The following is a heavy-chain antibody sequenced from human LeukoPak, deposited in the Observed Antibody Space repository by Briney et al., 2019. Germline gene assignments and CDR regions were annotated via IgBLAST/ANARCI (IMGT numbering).Heavy chain of an antibody. J-gene: IGHJ4*02. CDR3: ARLGYSGYDDQFDY. Sequence: SETLSLTCAVYGRSFSGYYGSWIRQPPGKGLEWIGEINHSGSTNYNPSLKSRVTISVDTSKNQFSLKLSSVTAADTAVYYCARLGYSGYDDQFDYWGQGTLVTVSS. V-gene: IGHV4-34*01. CDR1: GRSFSGYY. D-gene: IGHD5-12*01. CDR2: INHSGST.